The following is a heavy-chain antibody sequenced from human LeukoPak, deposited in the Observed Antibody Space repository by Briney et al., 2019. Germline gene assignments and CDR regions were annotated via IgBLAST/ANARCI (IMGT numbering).Heavy chain of an antibody. D-gene: IGHD3-22*01. CDR2: FDPEDGET. Sequence: ASVNVSCKVSGDTLTELSMHWVRQAPGKGREWMGGFDPEDGETIYAQNYSDRVTITEDTSTDTAYIALSSLRSEHTAVYYCATDRPYYYDSSGYYYFDYWGQGTLVTVSS. CDR3: ATDRPYYYDSSGYYYFDY. V-gene: IGHV1-24*01. CDR1: GDTLTELS. J-gene: IGHJ4*02.